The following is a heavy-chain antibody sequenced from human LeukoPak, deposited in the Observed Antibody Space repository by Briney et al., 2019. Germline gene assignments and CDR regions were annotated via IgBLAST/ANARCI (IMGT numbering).Heavy chain of an antibody. CDR2: IYYSGST. CDR1: GGSFSSNNWY. V-gene: IGHV4-39*01. J-gene: IGHJ6*03. D-gene: IGHD3-10*01. Sequence: SETLSLTCTVSGGSFSSNNWYWGWIRQPPGKGLEWIGSIYYSGSTYYNPSLKSRVTISVDTSKNQFSLKLSSVTAADTAVYFCARLSPWEFTYYYYYMDVWGKGTTVTVSS. CDR3: ARLSPWEFTYYYYYMDV.